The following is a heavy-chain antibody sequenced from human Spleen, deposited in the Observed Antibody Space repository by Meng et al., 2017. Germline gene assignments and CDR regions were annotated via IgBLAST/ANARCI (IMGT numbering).Heavy chain of an antibody. CDR1: GGSISSSSYY. Sequence: SETLSLTCTVSGGSISSSSYYWGWIRQPPGKGLEWIGSIYYSGSTYYNPSLKSRVTISVDTSKNQFSLKLSSVTAADTAVYYCARYEHFDWLLRGEDYWGQGTLVTVSS. CDR3: ARYEHFDWLLRGEDY. J-gene: IGHJ4*02. CDR2: IYYSGST. V-gene: IGHV4-39*07. D-gene: IGHD3-9*01.